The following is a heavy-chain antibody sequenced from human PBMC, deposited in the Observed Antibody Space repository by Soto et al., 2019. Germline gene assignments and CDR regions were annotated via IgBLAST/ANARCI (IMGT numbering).Heavy chain of an antibody. J-gene: IGHJ4*02. CDR1: GYTFTSYA. D-gene: IGHD4-17*01. CDR2: INAGNGNT. V-gene: IGHV1-3*01. Sequence: ASVKVSCKASGYTFTSYAMHWVSLAPGQRLEWMGWINAGNGNTKYSQKFQGRVTITRDTSASTAYMELSSLRSEDTAVYYCARHSGDVPWDYWGQGTLVTVSS. CDR3: ARHSGDVPWDY.